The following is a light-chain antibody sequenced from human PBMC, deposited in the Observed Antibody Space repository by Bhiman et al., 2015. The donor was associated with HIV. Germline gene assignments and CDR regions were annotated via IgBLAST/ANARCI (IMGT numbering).Light chain of an antibody. CDR2: QDT. J-gene: IGLJ2*01. CDR1: NLGHKY. Sequence: SYELTQPPSVSVSPGQTASISCSGDNLGHKYACWYQQKPGQSPVLVIYQDTKRPSGIPERFSGSKSGTSASLAITGLQAEDEADYYCQSYDSGLSGSAFGGGTKLTVL. V-gene: IGLV3-1*01. CDR3: QSYDSGLSGSA.